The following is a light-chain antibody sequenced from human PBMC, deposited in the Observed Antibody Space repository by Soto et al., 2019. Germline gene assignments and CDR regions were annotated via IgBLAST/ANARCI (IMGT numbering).Light chain of an antibody. V-gene: IGKV3-20*01. CDR3: QQYVTSPYI. Sequence: EIVLTQSPGTLSLSPGERATLSCRASQSVSSSYLAWYQQKAGQAPRLLIHGVSTRATGVPDRFSGSGSGIDFTLTISRLEPEDFAVYYCQQYVTSPYIFGQGTKLEIK. CDR2: GVS. CDR1: QSVSSSY. J-gene: IGKJ2*01.